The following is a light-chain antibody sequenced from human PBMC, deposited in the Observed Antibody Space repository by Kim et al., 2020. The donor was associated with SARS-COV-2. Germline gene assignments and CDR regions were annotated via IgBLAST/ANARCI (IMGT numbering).Light chain of an antibody. CDR2: GAS. J-gene: IGKJ4*01. V-gene: IGKV3-15*01. Sequence: SPGERATPSCRASQSVSSNLAWYQQKPGQAPRLLIYGASTRATGIPARFSGSGSGTEFTLTISSLQSEDFAVYYCQQYKNWPPLTFGGGTKVDIK. CDR3: QQYKNWPPLT. CDR1: QSVSSN.